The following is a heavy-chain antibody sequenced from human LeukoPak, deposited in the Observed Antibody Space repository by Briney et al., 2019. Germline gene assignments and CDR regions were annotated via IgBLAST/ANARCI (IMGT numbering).Heavy chain of an antibody. Sequence: AGGSLRLSCAASGFTFSSYAMSWVRQAPGKGLEWVSAISGSGGSTYYADSVKGRFTISRDNSKNTLYLQMNSLRAEDTAVYYCAKVSRPSGSYYRGWGQGTLVTVSS. D-gene: IGHD3-10*01. CDR3: AKVSRPSGSYYRG. J-gene: IGHJ4*02. CDR2: ISGSGGST. CDR1: GFTFSSYA. V-gene: IGHV3-23*01.